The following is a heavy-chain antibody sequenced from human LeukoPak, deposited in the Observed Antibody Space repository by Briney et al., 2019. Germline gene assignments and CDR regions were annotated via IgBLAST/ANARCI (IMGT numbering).Heavy chain of an antibody. J-gene: IGHJ6*03. CDR2: FDPEDGET. V-gene: IGHV1-24*01. CDR1: GYTLTELS. Sequence: ASVKVSCKVSGYTLTELSMHWVRQAPGKGLEWMGGFDPEDGETIYAQKFQGRVTMTEDTSTDTAYMELSGLRSEDTAVYYCATIVPAASSYYYMDVWGKGTTVTVSS. D-gene: IGHD2-2*01. CDR3: ATIVPAASSYYYMDV.